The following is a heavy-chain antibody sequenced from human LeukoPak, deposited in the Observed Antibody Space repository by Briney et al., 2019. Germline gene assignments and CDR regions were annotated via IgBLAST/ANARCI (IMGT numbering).Heavy chain of an antibody. CDR2: ISGSGGST. D-gene: IGHD3-22*01. J-gene: IGHJ4*02. Sequence: PGGSLRLSCAASGFTVSSYAMSWVRQAPGEGLEWVSAISGSGGSTYYADSVKGRFTISRDNSKKTLYLQMNSLRAEDTAVYYCVGCLVVYYDSSGYYDQLDYYFDYWGQGTLVTVSS. CDR1: GFTVSSYA. V-gene: IGHV3-23*01. CDR3: VGCLVVYYDSSGYYDQLDYYFDY.